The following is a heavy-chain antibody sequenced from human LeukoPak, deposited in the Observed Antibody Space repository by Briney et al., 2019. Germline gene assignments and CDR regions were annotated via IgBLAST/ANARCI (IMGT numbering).Heavy chain of an antibody. D-gene: IGHD6-13*01. Sequence: SETLSLTCAVSGGSISSGGYSWSWIRQPPGKGLKWIGYIHHSGSTYYNPSLKSRVTISVDRSKNQFSLKLSSVTAADTAVYYCARGDSSSWYYFDYWGQGTLVTVSS. V-gene: IGHV4-30-2*01. CDR3: ARGDSSSWYYFDY. CDR2: IHHSGST. J-gene: IGHJ4*02. CDR1: GGSISSGGYS.